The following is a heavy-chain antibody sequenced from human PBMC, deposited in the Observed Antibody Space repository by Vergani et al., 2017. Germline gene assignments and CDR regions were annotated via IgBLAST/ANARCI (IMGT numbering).Heavy chain of an antibody. J-gene: IGHJ4*02. CDR3: AKHTTYTDS. D-gene: IGHD1-1*01. Sequence: EVELVQSGPEMRKPGESLKISCTGSEYSFGNYWNGWVRQMPGKGLEWMGIIYPADSDTRYSPSFQGQVTISADKSISTAFLQWDSLKASDTALYYCAKHTTYTDSWGQGTLVTVSS. CDR2: IYPADSDT. V-gene: IGHV5-51*01. CDR1: EYSFGNYW.